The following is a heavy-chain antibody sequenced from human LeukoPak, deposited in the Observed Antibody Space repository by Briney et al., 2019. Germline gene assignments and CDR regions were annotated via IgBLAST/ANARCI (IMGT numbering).Heavy chain of an antibody. D-gene: IGHD2-2*02. CDR1: GGSVSSGSYY. CDR2: IYYSGST. CDR3: ARDLVGICSSTSCYKAQNWFDP. Sequence: SETLSLTCTVSGGSVSSGSYYWSWIRQPPGKGLEWIGYIYYSGSTNYNPSLKSRVTISVDKSKNQFSLKLSSVTAADTAVYYCARDLVGICSSTSCYKAQNWFDPWGQGTLVTVSS. V-gene: IGHV4-61*01. J-gene: IGHJ5*02.